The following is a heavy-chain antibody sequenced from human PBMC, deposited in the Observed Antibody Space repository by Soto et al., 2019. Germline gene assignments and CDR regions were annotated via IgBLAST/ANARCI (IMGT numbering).Heavy chain of an antibody. CDR2: VIPSFGSS. D-gene: IGHD6-13*01. J-gene: IGHJ4*02. CDR1: GGTFSNYA. Sequence: QMPLVQSGAEVKKPGSSVKISCKAAGGTFSNYAISWIRQAPGQGLEWMGGVIPSFGSSHYAHKFHGRVSMTADKATTTAYMELSSLTSEDTATYYCGSGASRWYPYFFDSWAQGTLVTVSS. V-gene: IGHV1-69*06. CDR3: GSGASRWYPYFFDS.